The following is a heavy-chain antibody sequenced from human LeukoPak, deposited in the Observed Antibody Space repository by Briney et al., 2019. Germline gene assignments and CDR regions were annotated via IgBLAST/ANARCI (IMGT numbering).Heavy chain of an antibody. V-gene: IGHV3-74*01. D-gene: IGHD5-18*01. Sequence: GGSLRLSCAASGFTFSSYWMHWVRQAPGKGLVWVSRIKSDGSTTTYADSVKGRFTISRDNAKNTLYLQMNSRRAEDTAVYYCARVVDTHFDYWGQGTLVTVSS. CDR3: ARVVDTHFDY. J-gene: IGHJ4*02. CDR2: IKSDGSTT. CDR1: GFTFSSYW.